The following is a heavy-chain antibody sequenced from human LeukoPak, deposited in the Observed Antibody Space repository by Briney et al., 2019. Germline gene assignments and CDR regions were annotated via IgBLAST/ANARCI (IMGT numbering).Heavy chain of an antibody. J-gene: IGHJ6*03. D-gene: IGHD2-2*01. CDR3: ARDGSHIVVPAVKYYYYYYMDV. CDR2: IRYDGSNK. Sequence: TGGSLRLSCAASGFTFSSYGMHWVRQAPGKGLEWVAFIRYDGSNKYYADSVKGRFTISRDNSKNTLYLQMNSLRAEDTAVYYCARDGSHIVVPAVKYYYYYYMDVWGKGTTVTVSS. V-gene: IGHV3-30*02. CDR1: GFTFSSYG.